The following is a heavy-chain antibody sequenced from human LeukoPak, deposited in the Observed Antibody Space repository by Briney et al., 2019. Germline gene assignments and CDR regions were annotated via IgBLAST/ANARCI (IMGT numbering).Heavy chain of an antibody. CDR2: IYGGGST. V-gene: IGHV3-53*04. CDR1: GFAVSNNY. J-gene: IGHJ1*01. Sequence: GGSLRLSCAASGFAVSNNYMSWVRQAPGKGLEWVSIIYGGGSTYYADSVNGRFTISRHNSKNTLFLQMNSLRTEGTAVHYCARAYDSSGYWPEYFHHWGQGTLVTVSS. CDR3: ARAYDSSGYWPEYFHH. D-gene: IGHD3-22*01.